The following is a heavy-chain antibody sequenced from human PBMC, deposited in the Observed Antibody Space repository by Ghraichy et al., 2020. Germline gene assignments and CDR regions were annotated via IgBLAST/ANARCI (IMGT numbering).Heavy chain of an antibody. CDR2: IIPIFGTA. V-gene: IGHV1-69*13. CDR1: GGTFNSYA. J-gene: IGHJ6*02. CDR3: ARERMRLDPVWNYYYGMDV. D-gene: IGHD1-14*01. Sequence: SVKVSCKASGGTFNSYAISWVRQAPGQGLEWMGGIIPIFGTANYAQKFQGRVTITADESTSTAYMELSSLRSEDTAVYYCARERMRLDPVWNYYYGMDVWGQGTTVTVSS.